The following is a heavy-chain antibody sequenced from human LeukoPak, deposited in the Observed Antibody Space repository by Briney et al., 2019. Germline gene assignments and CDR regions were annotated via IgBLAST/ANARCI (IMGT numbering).Heavy chain of an antibody. V-gene: IGHV4-39*02. Sequence: SETLSLTCTVSGGSINSSSYFWGWIRQPPGRGLEWIGRIYYSGSTYYKPSLKSRVTISVDMSKNHFSLKLSSVTATDTPGNYCARRLPRSGSGSNRYFGYWGQGMLVTDPS. J-gene: IGHJ4*02. D-gene: IGHD1-26*01. CDR1: GGSINSSSYF. CDR2: IYYSGST. CDR3: ARRLPRSGSGSNRYFGY.